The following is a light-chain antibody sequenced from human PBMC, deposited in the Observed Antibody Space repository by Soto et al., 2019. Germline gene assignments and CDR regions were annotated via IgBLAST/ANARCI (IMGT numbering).Light chain of an antibody. CDR3: QQYYSTPFT. CDR2: RAS. J-gene: IGKJ3*01. CDR1: QSGFHTATNKNY. Sequence: DIVMTQSPDSLAVSLGERATLDCKSSQSGFHTATNKNYLAWYQQKPGQPPKLLIYRASSREYGVPGRFSGSGSGTDFTLTISSLQAEDVAVYYCQQYYSTPFTFGPGTKLDIK. V-gene: IGKV4-1*01.